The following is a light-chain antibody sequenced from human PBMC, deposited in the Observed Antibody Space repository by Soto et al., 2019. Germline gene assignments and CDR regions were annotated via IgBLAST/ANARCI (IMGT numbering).Light chain of an antibody. CDR1: SSDVGGYNY. CDR3: SSYTSSSTYV. J-gene: IGLJ1*01. CDR2: EVS. V-gene: IGLV2-14*01. Sequence: QSALTQPASVSGSPGQSITISCTGTSSDVGGYNYVSWYQQHPGKAPKRMIYEVSNRPSGVSNRFSGSKSGNTASLTISGLQAEDEADYYCSSYTSSSTYVFGTGTKRTVL.